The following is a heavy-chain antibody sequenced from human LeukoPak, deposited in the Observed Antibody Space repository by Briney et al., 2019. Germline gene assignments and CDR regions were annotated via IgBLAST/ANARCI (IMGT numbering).Heavy chain of an antibody. D-gene: IGHD3-3*01. CDR2: IYYSGST. V-gene: IGHV4-39*01. CDR1: GGSISSSSYY. CDR3: ARHHYDFWSGYYTGGGYFDY. Sequence: PSETLSLTCTVSGGSISSSSYYWGWIRQPPGKGLEWIGRIYYSGSTYYNPSLKSRVTISVDTSTTPFSLTLSSVTAADTAVYYCARHHYDFWSGYYTGGGYFDYWGQGTLVTVSS. J-gene: IGHJ4*02.